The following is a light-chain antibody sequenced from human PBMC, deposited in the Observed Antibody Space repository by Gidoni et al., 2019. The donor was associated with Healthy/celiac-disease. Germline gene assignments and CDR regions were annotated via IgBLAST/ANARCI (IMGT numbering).Light chain of an antibody. CDR2: DDS. CDR3: KVWDSSSDPFV. V-gene: IGLV3-21*03. CDR1: HIGSKS. J-gene: IGLJ1*01. Sequence: SYVLTPPPSVSVAPGKTARITCGGNHIGSKSVHLYQQKPGQAPLLVVYDDSDRPSGIPERFSGSNSGNTATLTISRVEAGDEADYYCKVWDSSSDPFVFGTGTKVTVL.